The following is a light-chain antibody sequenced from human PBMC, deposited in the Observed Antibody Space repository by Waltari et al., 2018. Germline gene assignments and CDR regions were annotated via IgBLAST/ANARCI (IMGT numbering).Light chain of an antibody. CDR1: QSLLHSNGYNY. J-gene: IGKJ4*01. V-gene: IGKV2-28*01. CDR3: MQALQTPGLT. Sequence: DIVMTQSPLSLPVTPGEPASISCRSSQSLLHSNGYNYLDWYLQKPGQSPRLLIYLGSNRASGVPDRFSGSGSGTDFTLKISRVEAEDVGVYYCMQALQTPGLTFGGGTKVEIK. CDR2: LGS.